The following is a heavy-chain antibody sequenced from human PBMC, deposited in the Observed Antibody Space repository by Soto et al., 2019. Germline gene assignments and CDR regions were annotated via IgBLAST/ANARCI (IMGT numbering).Heavy chain of an antibody. CDR1: GGTFSSYT. CDR2: IIPIFGTA. Sequence: QVQLVQSGAEVKKPGSSVTVSCKASGGTFSSYTISWVRQAPGQGLEWMGGIIPIFGTANYAQKFQGRVTITADESTSTAYMELSSLISEDTAVYYCARGNHRWLPLWYFDLWGRGTLVTVSS. V-gene: IGHV1-69*12. J-gene: IGHJ2*01. CDR3: ARGNHRWLPLWYFDL. D-gene: IGHD5-12*01.